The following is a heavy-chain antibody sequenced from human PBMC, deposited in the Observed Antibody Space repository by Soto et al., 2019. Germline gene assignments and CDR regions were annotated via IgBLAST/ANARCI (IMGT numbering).Heavy chain of an antibody. CDR2: IYYSGST. CDR3: ARLNRSNNHYPEY. CDR1: GGSISSGGYY. V-gene: IGHV4-31*03. Sequence: PSETLSLTCTVSGGSISSGGYYWSWIRQHPGKGLEWIGYIYYSGSTYYNPSLKSRVTISVDTSKNQFSLKLSSVTAADTAVYYCARLNRSNNHYPEYWGQGTLVTVSS. J-gene: IGHJ4*02. D-gene: IGHD1-20*01.